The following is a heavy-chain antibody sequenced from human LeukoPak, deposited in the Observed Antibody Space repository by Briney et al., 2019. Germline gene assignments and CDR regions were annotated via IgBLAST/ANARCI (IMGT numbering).Heavy chain of an antibody. J-gene: IGHJ5*02. CDR2: INPNSGGT. CDR1: GYTFTGYY. D-gene: IGHD6-13*01. CDR3: ARDGSIAAAGTWFDP. V-gene: IGHV1-2*02. Sequence: GASVKVSCKTSGYTFTGYYMHWVRQAPGQGLEWMGWINPNSGGTNYAQKFQGRVTMTRDTSISTAYMELSRLRSDDTAVYYCARDGSIAAAGTWFDPWGQGTLVTVSS.